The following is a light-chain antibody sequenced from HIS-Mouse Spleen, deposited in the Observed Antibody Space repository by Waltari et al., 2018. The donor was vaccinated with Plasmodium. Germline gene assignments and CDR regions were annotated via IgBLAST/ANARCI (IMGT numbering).Light chain of an antibody. CDR2: SNN. V-gene: IGLV1-44*01. CDR3: AAWDDSLNGPV. J-gene: IGLJ2*01. Sequence: QSVLTQPPSASGTPGQRVTISCSGRSPTTGSNTVNWYQQLPGTAPKLLLYSNNQRPSGVPDRFSGSKSGTSASLAISGLQSEDEADYYCAAWDDSLNGPVFGGGTKLTVL. CDR1: SPTTGSNT.